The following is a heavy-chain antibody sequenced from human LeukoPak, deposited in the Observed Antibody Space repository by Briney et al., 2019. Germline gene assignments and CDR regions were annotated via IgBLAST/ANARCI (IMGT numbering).Heavy chain of an antibody. CDR2: IAASGTT. Sequence: SETLSLTCSVSGGSIESYYWSWIRQPPGKGLEFIGYIAASGTTKHNPSLKSRVTLSMDTSKNQFSLKLRSVTAADTAVYYCAETSGYSSPGAFDIWGQGTMVTVSS. J-gene: IGHJ3*02. CDR1: GGSIESYY. V-gene: IGHV4-4*08. CDR3: AETSGYSSPGAFDI. D-gene: IGHD5-18*01.